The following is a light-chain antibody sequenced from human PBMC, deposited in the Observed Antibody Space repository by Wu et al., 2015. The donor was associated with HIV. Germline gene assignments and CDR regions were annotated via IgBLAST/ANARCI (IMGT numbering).Light chain of an antibody. CDR2: SAS. V-gene: IGKV3-20*01. CDR3: HQYGSGYLYR. Sequence: EIVLTQSPGILSLSPGERATLSCRASQSVSFNYLAWYQQKPGQAPRLLMYSASTRATGTPDRFIGSGSGTDFTLAISRLEPEDFAVYYCHQYGSGYLYRFGQGTKLEIK. J-gene: IGKJ2*03. CDR1: QSVSFNY.